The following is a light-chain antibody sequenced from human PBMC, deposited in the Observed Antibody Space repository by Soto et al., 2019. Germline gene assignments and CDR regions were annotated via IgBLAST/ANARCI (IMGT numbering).Light chain of an antibody. J-gene: IGLJ1*01. CDR3: SSYTSSSTYV. V-gene: IGLV2-18*02. Sequence: QSALTQPPSVSGSPGQSVTISCTGTSSDVGSYNRVSWYQQPPGTAPKLMIYEVSNRPSGVPDRFSGSKSGNTASLTFSGLQAEDEADYYCSSYTSSSTYVFGPGTKVTV. CDR2: EVS. CDR1: SSDVGSYNR.